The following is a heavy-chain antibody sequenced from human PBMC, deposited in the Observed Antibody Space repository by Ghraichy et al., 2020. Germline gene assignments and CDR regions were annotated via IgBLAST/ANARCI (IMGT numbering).Heavy chain of an antibody. CDR3: ARDHDYYYGSGQEAFDI. J-gene: IGHJ3*02. Sequence: ASVKVSCKASGYTFTGYYMHWVRQAPGQGLEWMGRINPNSGGTNYAQKFQGRVTMTRDTSISTAYMELSRLRSDDTAVYYCARDHDYYYGSGQEAFDIWGQATMVTVSS. CDR2: INPNSGGT. D-gene: IGHD3-10*01. CDR1: GYTFTGYY. V-gene: IGHV1-2*06.